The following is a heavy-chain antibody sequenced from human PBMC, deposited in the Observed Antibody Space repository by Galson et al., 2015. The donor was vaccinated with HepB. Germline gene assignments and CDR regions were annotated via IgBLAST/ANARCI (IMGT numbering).Heavy chain of an antibody. J-gene: IGHJ4*02. D-gene: IGHD6-6*01. CDR1: GFTFSSYW. CDR2: IKQDGSEK. V-gene: IGHV3-7*03. CDR3: ARCRPYSSSIFDY. Sequence: LRLSCAASGFTFSSYWMSWVRQAPGKGLEWVANIKQDGSEKYYVDSVKGRFTISRDNAKNSLYLQMNSLRAEDTAVYYCARCRPYSSSIFDYWGQGTLVTVSS.